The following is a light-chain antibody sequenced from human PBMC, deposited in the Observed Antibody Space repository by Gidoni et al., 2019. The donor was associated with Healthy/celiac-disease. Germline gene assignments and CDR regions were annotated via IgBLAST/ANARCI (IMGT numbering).Light chain of an antibody. Sequence: EIVMTQSPATLSVSPGERATLSCRASQSVSSNLVWYQQKPGQAPRLLIYGASTRATGIPARVSGSGSGTEFTLTISSLQSEDFAVYYCQQYNNWPPYTFGQXTKLEIK. J-gene: IGKJ2*01. V-gene: IGKV3-15*01. CDR1: QSVSSN. CDR2: GAS. CDR3: QQYNNWPPYT.